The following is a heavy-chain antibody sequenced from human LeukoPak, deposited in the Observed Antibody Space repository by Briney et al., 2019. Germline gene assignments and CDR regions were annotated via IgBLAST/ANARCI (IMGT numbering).Heavy chain of an antibody. CDR1: GFTFSSYS. J-gene: IGHJ4*02. Sequence: GGSLRLSCAASGFTFSSYSMNWVRQAPGKGLEWVSSISSSSSYIYYADSVKGRFTISRDNAKNSLHLQMNSLRAEDTAVYYCARDIRVLVFDYWGQGTLVTVSS. CDR3: ARDIRVLVFDY. D-gene: IGHD2-8*02. CDR2: ISSSSSYI. V-gene: IGHV3-21*01.